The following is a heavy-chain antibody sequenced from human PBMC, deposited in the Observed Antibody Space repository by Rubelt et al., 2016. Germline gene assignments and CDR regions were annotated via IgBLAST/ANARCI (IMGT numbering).Heavy chain of an antibody. J-gene: IGHJ4*02. V-gene: IGHV5-51*01. CDR3: ARRTYYYDSSGYSDY. D-gene: IGHD3-22*01. CDR2: IYPGDSDT. Sequence: MGIIYPGDSDTRYSPSFQGQVTISADKSISTAYLQWSSLKASDTAMYYCARRTYYYDSSGYSDYWGQGTLVTVSS.